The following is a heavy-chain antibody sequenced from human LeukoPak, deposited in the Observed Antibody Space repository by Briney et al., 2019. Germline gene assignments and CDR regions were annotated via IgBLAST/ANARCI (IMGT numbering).Heavy chain of an antibody. CDR1: GFTFSSYD. J-gene: IGHJ3*01. V-gene: IGHV3-33*01. D-gene: IGHD4-17*01. CDR2: IWYDGSEG. CDR3: ASPTVTAHAFDV. Sequence: GGSLRLSCAASGFTFSSYDMHWVRQAPGKGLEWVAIIWYDGSEGYYADSVKGRFTISRDNSKNTLYLQMNSLRAEDTAMYYCASPTVTAHAFDVWGQGTMVTVSS.